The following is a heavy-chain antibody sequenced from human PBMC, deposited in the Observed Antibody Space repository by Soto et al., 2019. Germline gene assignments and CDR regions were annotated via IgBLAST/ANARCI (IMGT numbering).Heavy chain of an antibody. Sequence: SQTLSLTCAIYGDSVSSNSAAWNWIRQSPSRGLEWLGRTYYRSKWYNDYAVSVKSRITINPDTSKNQFSLQLNSVTPEDTAVYYCARGTTSVLMVYAAPEVFDYWGQGTLVTVSS. V-gene: IGHV6-1*01. J-gene: IGHJ4*02. D-gene: IGHD2-8*01. CDR2: TYYRSKWYN. CDR3: ARGTTSVLMVYAAPEVFDY. CDR1: GDSVSSNSAA.